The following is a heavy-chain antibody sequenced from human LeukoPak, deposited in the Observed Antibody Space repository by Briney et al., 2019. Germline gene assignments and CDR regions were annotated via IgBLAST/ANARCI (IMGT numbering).Heavy chain of an antibody. V-gene: IGHV4-59*01. CDR1: GGPISNYY. J-gene: IGHJ5*02. CDR2: IYYSGST. D-gene: IGHD4-11*01. Sequence: SETLSLTCTVSGGPISNYYWNWIRQPPGQGLEWIGHIYYSGSTNYNPSLKSRVTISVDTSKNQFSLKLSSVTAADTAVYYCARMVESTVTIAFENWFDPWGQGTLVTVSS. CDR3: ARMVESTVTIAFENWFDP.